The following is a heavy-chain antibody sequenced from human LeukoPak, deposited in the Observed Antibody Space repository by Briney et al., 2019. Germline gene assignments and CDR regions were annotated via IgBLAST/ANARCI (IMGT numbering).Heavy chain of an antibody. J-gene: IGHJ3*02. Sequence: ASVKVSCKASGYTFTTYGINWVRQAPGQGLEWMGWISVYNGNTNFAQNLQGRVTLTTDTSTSTAYMELRSLRSDDTAVYYCARGQSQLLEYLHTAFDIWGQGTMVTVSS. D-gene: IGHD2/OR15-2a*01. CDR1: GYTFTTYG. V-gene: IGHV1-18*01. CDR3: ARGQSQLLEYLHTAFDI. CDR2: ISVYNGNT.